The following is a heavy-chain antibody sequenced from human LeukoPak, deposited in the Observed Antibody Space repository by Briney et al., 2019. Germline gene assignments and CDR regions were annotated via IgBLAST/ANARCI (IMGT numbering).Heavy chain of an antibody. V-gene: IGHV1-18*01. CDR1: GYTFTSYG. J-gene: IGHJ4*02. Sequence: ASVKVSCKASGYTFTSYGISWVRQAPGQGLEWMGWISAYNGNTNYAQKLQGRVTMTTDTSTSTAYMELRSLRSDDTAVYHCARGGEVTIFGVVTLDYWGQGTLVTVSS. D-gene: IGHD3-3*01. CDR3: ARGGEVTIFGVVTLDY. CDR2: ISAYNGNT.